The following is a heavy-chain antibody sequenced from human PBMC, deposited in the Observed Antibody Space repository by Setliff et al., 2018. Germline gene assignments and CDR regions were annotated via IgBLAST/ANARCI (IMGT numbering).Heavy chain of an antibody. CDR1: GYTFTGYY. V-gene: IGHV1-2*02. J-gene: IGHJ4*02. D-gene: IGHD1-26*01. CDR3: ARDWRGHSGSYLY. Sequence: GASVKVSCKASGYTFTGYYMHWVRQAPGQGLEWMGWINPNSGGTNYAQKLQGRVTMTTDTSTSTAYMELRSLRSDDTAVYYCARDWRGHSGSYLYWGQGTLVTVSS. CDR2: INPNSGGT.